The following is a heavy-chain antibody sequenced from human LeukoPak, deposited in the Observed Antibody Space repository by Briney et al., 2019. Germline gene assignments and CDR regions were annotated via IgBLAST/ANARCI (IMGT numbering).Heavy chain of an antibody. Sequence: GGSLRLSCAASGFTFNSYSMNWVRQAPGKGPEWVSYISSGSSTKYYADSVKGRFTISRDNAKNSLYLEMNSLRAEDTAVYYCARPPGDYWGQGTLVTVSS. CDR1: GFTFNSYS. V-gene: IGHV3-48*04. J-gene: IGHJ4*02. CDR3: ARPPGDY. CDR2: ISSGSSTK.